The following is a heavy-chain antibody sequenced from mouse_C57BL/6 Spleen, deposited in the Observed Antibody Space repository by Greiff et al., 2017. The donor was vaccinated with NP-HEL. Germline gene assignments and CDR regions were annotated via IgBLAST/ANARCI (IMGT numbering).Heavy chain of an antibody. Sequence: QVQLKESGAELVKPGASVKISCKASGYAFSSYWMNWVKQRPGKGLEWIGQIYPGDGDTNYNGKFKGKATLTADKSSSTAYMQLSSLTSEDSAVYFCAPYDYDRYFDVWGTGTTVTVSS. V-gene: IGHV1-80*01. D-gene: IGHD2-4*01. CDR3: APYDYDRYFDV. J-gene: IGHJ1*03. CDR1: GYAFSSYW. CDR2: IYPGDGDT.